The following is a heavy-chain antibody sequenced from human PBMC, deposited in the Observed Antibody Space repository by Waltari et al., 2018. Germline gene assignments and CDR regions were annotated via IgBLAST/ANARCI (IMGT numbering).Heavy chain of an antibody. CDR1: GDSMSTTYW. D-gene: IGHD2-15*01. CDR2: VRGDGKT. J-gene: IGHJ4*02. CDR3: ARDRGRGLFLDS. V-gene: IGHV4-4*02. Sequence: QLQLQQSGPGLVRPWGTLSLTCTVSGDSMSTTYWWSWVRQPPGGGLEWIGQVRGDGKTNYNPSFASRITVSLDAYNYQFSLTVTSAIAADTAVYYCARDRGRGLFLDSWGPGTLVTVSP.